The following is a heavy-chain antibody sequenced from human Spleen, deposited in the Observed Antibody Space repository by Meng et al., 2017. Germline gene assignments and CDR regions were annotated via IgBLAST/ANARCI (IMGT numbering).Heavy chain of an antibody. CDR2: IYHGGDT. D-gene: IGHD6-19*01. V-gene: IGHV4/OR15-8*02. J-gene: IGHJ4*02. CDR3: ASWIYSCGWQ. CDR1: CDSIGSSNW. Sequence: VLLQESGPGLRMPSETLSLTCAVSCDSIGSSNWLSWVRQPPGKGLEWIGEIYHGGDTNYNPSLKSRVTIAIDRSKNQFSLKLSSVTAADTAVYYCASWIYSCGWQWGQGTLVTVSS.